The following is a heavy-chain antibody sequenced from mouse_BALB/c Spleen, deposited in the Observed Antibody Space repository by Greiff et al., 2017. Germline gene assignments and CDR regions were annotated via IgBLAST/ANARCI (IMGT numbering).Heavy chain of an antibody. J-gene: IGHJ2*01. CDR1: GFTFSDYY. D-gene: IGHD1-1*01. CDR2: ISDGGSYT. V-gene: IGHV5-4*02. CDR3: ARADYYGSSPPYFDY. Sequence: DVKLVESGGGLVKPGGSLKLSCAASGFTFSDYYMYWVRQTPEKRLEWVATISDGGSYTYYPDSVKGRFTISRDNAKNNLYLQMSSLKSEDTAMYYCARADYYGSSPPYFDYWGQGTTLTVSS.